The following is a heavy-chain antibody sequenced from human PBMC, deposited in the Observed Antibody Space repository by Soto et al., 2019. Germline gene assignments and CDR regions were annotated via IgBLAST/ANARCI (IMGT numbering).Heavy chain of an antibody. J-gene: IGHJ6*02. CDR1: GYSISSGYY. Sequence: SETLSLTCAVSGYSISSGYYWGWIRHPPGKGLEWIGSIYHSGSTYYNPSLKSRVTISVDTSKNQFSLKLSSVTAADTAVYYCARDPYYGSGSYYHGGMDVWGQGTTVTDSS. CDR3: ARDPYYGSGSYYHGGMDV. V-gene: IGHV4-38-2*02. CDR2: IYHSGST. D-gene: IGHD3-10*01.